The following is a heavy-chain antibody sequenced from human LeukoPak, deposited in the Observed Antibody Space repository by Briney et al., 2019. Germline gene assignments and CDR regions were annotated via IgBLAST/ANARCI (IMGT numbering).Heavy chain of an antibody. V-gene: IGHV4-59*01. J-gene: IGHJ6*02. CDR2: IYYSGST. CDR1: GGSISSYY. CDR3: ARGALYYYYGMDV. Sequence: SETLSLTCTVSGGSISSYYWSWIRQPPGKGLEWIGYIYYSGSTNCNPSLKSRVTISVDTSKNQFSLKLSSVTAADTAVYYCARGALYYYYGMDVWGQGTTVTVSS.